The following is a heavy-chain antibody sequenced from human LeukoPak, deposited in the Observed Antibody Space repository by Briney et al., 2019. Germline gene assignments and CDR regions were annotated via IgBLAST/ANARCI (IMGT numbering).Heavy chain of an antibody. CDR3: ARAFGGVIVGWFDP. J-gene: IGHJ5*02. Sequence: QPGRSLRLSCAASGFTFSSYGMHWVRQAPGKGLEWVAVIWYDGSNKYYADSVRGRFTISRDNSKNPLYLQMNSLRAEDTAVYYCARAFGGVIVGWFDPWGQGTLVTVSS. CDR1: GFTFSSYG. V-gene: IGHV3-33*01. D-gene: IGHD3-16*02. CDR2: IWYDGSNK.